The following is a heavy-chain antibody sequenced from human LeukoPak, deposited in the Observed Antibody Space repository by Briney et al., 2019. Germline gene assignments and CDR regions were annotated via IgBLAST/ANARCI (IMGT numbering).Heavy chain of an antibody. CDR3: ARDSVRSFDY. CDR2: ISSSGNTI. J-gene: IGHJ4*02. V-gene: IGHV3-48*03. Sequence: PGGSLRLSCAASGFAFSTYEMNWVRQAPGKGLEWVSYISSSGNTIYYADSVKGRFTISRDNAKNSLYLQMNSLRAEDTAVYYCARDSVRSFDYWGQGTLVTVSS. CDR1: GFAFSTYE.